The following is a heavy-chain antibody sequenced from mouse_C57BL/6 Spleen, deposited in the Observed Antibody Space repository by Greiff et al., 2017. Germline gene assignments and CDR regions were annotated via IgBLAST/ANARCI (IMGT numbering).Heavy chain of an antibody. Sequence: LEESGAELVKPGASVKISCKASGYAFSSYWMNWVKQRPGKGLEWIGQIYPGDGDTNYNGKFKGKATLTADKSSSTAYMQLSSLTSEDSAVYFCAREGDYYGSSYGYWGQGTTLTVSS. D-gene: IGHD1-1*01. V-gene: IGHV1-80*01. CDR2: IYPGDGDT. CDR1: GYAFSSYW. CDR3: AREGDYYGSSYGY. J-gene: IGHJ2*01.